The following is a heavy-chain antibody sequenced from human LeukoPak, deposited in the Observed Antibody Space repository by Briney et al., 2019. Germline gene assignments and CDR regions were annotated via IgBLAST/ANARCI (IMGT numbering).Heavy chain of an antibody. J-gene: IGHJ4*02. CDR3: VKTAIIAAAGTFFDY. CDR1: GFTFSSYA. V-gene: IGHV3-64D*06. Sequence: SGGSLRLSCSASGFTFSSYAMHWVRQAPGKGLEYVSAISSNGGSTYYADSVKGRFTISRDNSKNTLYLQMGSLRAEDTAVYYCVKTAIIAAAGTFFDYWGQGTLVTVSS. CDR2: ISSNGGST. D-gene: IGHD6-13*01.